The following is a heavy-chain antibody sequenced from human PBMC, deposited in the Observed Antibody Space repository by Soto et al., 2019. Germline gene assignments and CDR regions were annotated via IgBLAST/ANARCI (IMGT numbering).Heavy chain of an antibody. CDR2: ISYSGST. CDR3: ARVQSTSWGYYYAVDV. Sequence: KPLETLSLTRRIPGGSISSYYWNWIRQAPGKGPEWTGFISYSGSTTYNPALTSRVIISVDTSKIQLSLRLNSVTAADTAVYYCARVQSTSWGYYYAVDVWGQGTTVTVSS. J-gene: IGHJ6*01. D-gene: IGHD2-2*01. V-gene: IGHV4-59*01. CDR1: GGSISSYY.